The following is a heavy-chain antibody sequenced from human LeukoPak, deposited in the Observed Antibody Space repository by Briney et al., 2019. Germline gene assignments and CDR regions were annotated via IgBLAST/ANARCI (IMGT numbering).Heavy chain of an antibody. CDR2: ISSSGTYI. J-gene: IGHJ3*02. V-gene: IGHV3-21*01. CDR1: GFTFSRYS. Sequence: GGSLRLSCVVSGFTFSRYSMNWVRQAPGKGLEWVSSISSSGTYIYYADSVKGRFTVSRDNAKNSLYLQMNSLRAEDTAVYYCARGLTYYYDSSGYSFDIWGQGTMVTVSS. D-gene: IGHD3-22*01. CDR3: ARGLTYYYDSSGYSFDI.